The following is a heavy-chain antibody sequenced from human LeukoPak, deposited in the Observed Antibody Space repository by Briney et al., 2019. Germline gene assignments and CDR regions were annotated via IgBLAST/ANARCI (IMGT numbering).Heavy chain of an antibody. V-gene: IGHV3-30*02. D-gene: IGHD3-10*02. J-gene: IGHJ6*04. Sequence: PGGSLRLSCAASGFTFSSYGMHWVRQTPGKGLEWVAFIRYDGSSIYYADSVKGRFTVSRDNAKNSLYLQMNSLRAEDTAVYYCAELGITMIGGVWGKGTTVTISS. CDR2: IRYDGSSI. CDR3: AELGITMIGGV. CDR1: GFTFSSYG.